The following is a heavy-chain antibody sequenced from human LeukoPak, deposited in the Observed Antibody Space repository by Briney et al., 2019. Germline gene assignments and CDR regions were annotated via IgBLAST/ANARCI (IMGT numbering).Heavy chain of an antibody. CDR3: ARVRMGDNFNPFDY. V-gene: IGHV3-74*01. Sequence: PGGSLRLSCAASGFTFSSFWIYWVRHAPGKGLVWVSRIKSDGSETINADSVKGRFTISRDNAKNTLYLQRDSLRAEDTAVYYCARVRMGDNFNPFDYWGQGTLVTVSS. D-gene: IGHD3-16*01. CDR2: IKSDGSET. J-gene: IGHJ4*02. CDR1: GFTFSSFW.